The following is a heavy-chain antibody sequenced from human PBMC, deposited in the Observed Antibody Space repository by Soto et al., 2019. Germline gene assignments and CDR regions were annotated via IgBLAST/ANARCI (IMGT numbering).Heavy chain of an antibody. CDR1: GGSVSSGSYY. D-gene: IGHD6-19*01. J-gene: IGHJ6*02. V-gene: IGHV4-61*01. CDR3: ARGIGGWYQGRCYYGMDV. Sequence: QVQLQESGPGLVKPSETLSLTCTVSGGSVSSGSYYWSWIRQPPGKGLEWIGYIYYSGSTNYNPSLKSRVTISVDTSKNQFSLKLSSVTAAHTAVYYCARGIGGWYQGRCYYGMDVWGQGTTVTVSS. CDR2: IYYSGST.